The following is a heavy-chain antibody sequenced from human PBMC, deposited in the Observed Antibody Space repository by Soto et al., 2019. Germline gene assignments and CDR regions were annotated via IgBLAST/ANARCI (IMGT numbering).Heavy chain of an antibody. Sequence: PXGSLRLSCAAAGFNFSNYAMSWVRQAPGKGLEWVSLISATGGGTYYADSVKGRFTISRDNSHNTLYLQVHSLTAEDTAVYYCAKDRRAGGNSAFYFDSSGQGAQVTVSS. CDR1: GFNFSNYA. V-gene: IGHV3-23*01. CDR2: ISATGGGT. J-gene: IGHJ5*01. CDR3: AKDRRAGGNSAFYFDS. D-gene: IGHD3-16*01.